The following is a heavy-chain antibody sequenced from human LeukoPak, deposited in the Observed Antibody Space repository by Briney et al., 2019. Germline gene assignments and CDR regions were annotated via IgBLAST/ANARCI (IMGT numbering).Heavy chain of an antibody. V-gene: IGHV4-30-4*01. CDR1: GGSISSYY. Sequence: SETLSLTCTVSGGSISSYYWSWIRQPPGKGLEWIGYIYYSGSTYYNPSLKSRVTISVDTSKNQFSLKLSSVTAADTAVYYCARGRPTYPDYWGQGTLVTVSS. CDR2: IYYSGST. J-gene: IGHJ4*02. D-gene: IGHD2-2*01. CDR3: ARGRPTYPDY.